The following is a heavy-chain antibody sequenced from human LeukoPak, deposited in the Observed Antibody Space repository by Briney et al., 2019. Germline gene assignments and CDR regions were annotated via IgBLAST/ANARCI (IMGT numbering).Heavy chain of an antibody. V-gene: IGHV3-23*01. Sequence: PGGSLRLSCAVSGFIFSSSAMSWVRQAPGKGLEWVSGISGGGDDTSYADSARGRFTVSRDNSKNTLYLQMNSLRAEDTAVYYCAKDSRESSGHFPYYYYYHYGLDVWGQGTTVTVSS. D-gene: IGHD3-22*01. J-gene: IGHJ6*02. CDR1: GFIFSSSA. CDR2: ISGGGDDT. CDR3: AKDSRESSGHFPYYYYYHYGLDV.